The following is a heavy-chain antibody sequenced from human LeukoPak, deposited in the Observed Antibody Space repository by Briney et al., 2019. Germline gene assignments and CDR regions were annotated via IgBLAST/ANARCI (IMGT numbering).Heavy chain of an antibody. CDR1: GGSISSSSYY. CDR2: IYYSGST. V-gene: IGHV4-39*01. J-gene: IGHJ4*02. Sequence: PSETLSLTCTVSGGSISSSSYYWGWIRQPPGKGLEWIGSIYYSGSTYYNPSLKSRVTISVDTSKNQFSLKLSSVTAADTAVYYCVRYTVYFDYWGQGTLVTVSS. CDR3: VRYTVYFDY. D-gene: IGHD4-11*01.